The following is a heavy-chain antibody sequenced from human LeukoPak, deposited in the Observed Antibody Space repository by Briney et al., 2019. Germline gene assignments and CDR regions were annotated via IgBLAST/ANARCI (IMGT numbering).Heavy chain of an antibody. CDR1: GFTVSSNY. CDR3: ARYDRMPEWLLEN. CDR2: IYSGGST. V-gene: IGHV3-66*02. J-gene: IGHJ4*02. D-gene: IGHD3-3*01. Sequence: GGSLRLSCAASGFTVSSNYMSWVRQAPGKGLEWVSVIYSGGSTYYADSVKGRFTISRDNSKNTLYLQMNRLRAQDTAVYYCARYDRMPEWLLENWGQGTLVTVSS.